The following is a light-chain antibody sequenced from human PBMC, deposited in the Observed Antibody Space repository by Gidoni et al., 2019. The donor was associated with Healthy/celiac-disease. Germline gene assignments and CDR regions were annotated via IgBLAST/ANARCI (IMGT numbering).Light chain of an antibody. CDR2: QDS. V-gene: IGLV3-1*01. CDR3: QAWDSSTVV. CDR1: KLGDKY. J-gene: IGLJ2*01. Sequence: SYELTQPPSVSVSPGQTASITCSGDKLGDKYAFWYQQKPGQSPVLGIYQDSKRPSGIPERFSGSNSGNTATLTISGTQAMDEADYYCQAWDSSTVVFGGGTKLTVL.